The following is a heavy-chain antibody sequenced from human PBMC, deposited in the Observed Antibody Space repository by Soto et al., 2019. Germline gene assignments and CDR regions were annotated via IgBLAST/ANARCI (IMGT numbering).Heavy chain of an antibody. J-gene: IGHJ5*02. CDR2: IYYSGST. D-gene: IGHD2-2*01. CDR1: GGSISSGDYY. Sequence: SETLSLTCTVSGGSISSGDYYWSWIRQPPGKGLEWIGYIYYSGSTYYNPSLKSRVTISVDTSKNQFSLKLSSVTAADTAVYYCARVIRLRNQLLWGWFDPWGQGTLVTVS. V-gene: IGHV4-30-4*01. CDR3: ARVIRLRNQLLWGWFDP.